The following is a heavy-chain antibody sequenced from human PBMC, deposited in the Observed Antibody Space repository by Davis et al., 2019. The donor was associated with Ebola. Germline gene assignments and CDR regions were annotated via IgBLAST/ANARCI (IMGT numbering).Heavy chain of an antibody. V-gene: IGHV4-38-2*02. Sequence: MPGGSLRLSCTVSGYSISSGYYWGWIRQPPGKGLEWIGSIYHSGSTYYNPSLKSRVTISVDTSKNQFSLKLSSVTAADTAVYYCARLRRDAFDIWGQGTMVTVSS. J-gene: IGHJ3*02. CDR2: IYHSGST. CDR3: ARLRRDAFDI. CDR1: GYSISSGYY.